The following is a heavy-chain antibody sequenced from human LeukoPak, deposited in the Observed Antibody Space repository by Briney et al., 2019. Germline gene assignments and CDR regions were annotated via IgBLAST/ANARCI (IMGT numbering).Heavy chain of an antibody. V-gene: IGHV3-30*18. Sequence: GGSLRLSCAASGFTFSSYGMHWVRQAPGKGREWVAVISYDGSNKYYADSVKGRFTISRGNSKNTLYLQMNSLRAEDTAVYYCAKAMVRGVPTTNPPYYYYGMDVWGQGTTVTVSS. CDR2: ISYDGSNK. J-gene: IGHJ6*02. CDR3: AKAMVRGVPTTNPPYYYYGMDV. CDR1: GFTFSSYG. D-gene: IGHD3-10*01.